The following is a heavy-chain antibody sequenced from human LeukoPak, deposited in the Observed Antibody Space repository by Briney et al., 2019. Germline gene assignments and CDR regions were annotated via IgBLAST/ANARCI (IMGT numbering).Heavy chain of an antibody. CDR3: ARITIFGVSRWFDP. CDR2: IYPGDSDT. D-gene: IGHD3-3*01. V-gene: IGHV5-51*01. CDR1: GYRFTSYW. J-gene: IGHJ5*02. Sequence: GESLQISCKGSGYRFTSYWIGWARQMPGKGLEWMGIIYPGDSDTRYSPSFQGQVTISADKSISTAYLQWSSLKASDTAMYYCARITIFGVSRWFDPWGQGTLVTVSS.